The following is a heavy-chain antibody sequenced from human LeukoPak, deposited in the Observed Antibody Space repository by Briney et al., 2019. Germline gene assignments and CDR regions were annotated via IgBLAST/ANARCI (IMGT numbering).Heavy chain of an antibody. CDR3: ARDREEGYNSYYFDS. CDR2: INPSGGST. J-gene: IGHJ4*02. CDR1: GYTFTNYY. V-gene: IGHV1-46*01. Sequence: ASVKVSCKASGYTFTNYYMHWVRQAPGQGLEWMGIINPSGGSTGYAQKFQGRFTMTRDTSTTTVYMELSSLRSEDTAVYYCARDREEGYNSYYFDSWGQGTLVIVSS. D-gene: IGHD5-24*01.